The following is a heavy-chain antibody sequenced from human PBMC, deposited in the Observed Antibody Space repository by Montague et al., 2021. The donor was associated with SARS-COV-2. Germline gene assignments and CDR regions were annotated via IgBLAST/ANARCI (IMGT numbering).Heavy chain of an antibody. CDR1: GGSLNKHY. Sequence: SETLSLTCTVSGGSLNKHYWSWIRKAPGKELEWLGNIFYKGNTNYNVXRWGRVSMSLDTPQNQFSLRLTSLTAADTAVYYCARSISSSGARDNWGQGILVTV. CDR2: IFYKGNT. V-gene: IGHV4-59*11. J-gene: IGHJ4*02. CDR3: ARSISSSGARDN. D-gene: IGHD3-22*01.